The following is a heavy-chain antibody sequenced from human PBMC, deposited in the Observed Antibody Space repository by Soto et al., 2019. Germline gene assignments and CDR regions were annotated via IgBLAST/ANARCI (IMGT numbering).Heavy chain of an antibody. J-gene: IGHJ4*02. Sequence: QVQLVQSGAEVKKPGSSVKVSCKTSGGTLSNYAISWLRQAPGQGPEWMGSIIPIFDTANYAQKFQGRVTITADESMSTVYMELSSLRSEDTAVYYCAREGVDSDVVTFFDYWGQGTLVTVSS. V-gene: IGHV1-69*15. CDR3: AREGVDSDVVTFFDY. D-gene: IGHD5-18*01. CDR1: GGTLSNYA. CDR2: IIPIFDTA.